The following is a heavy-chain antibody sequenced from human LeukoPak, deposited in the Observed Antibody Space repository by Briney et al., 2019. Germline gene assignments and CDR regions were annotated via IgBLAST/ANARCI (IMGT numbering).Heavy chain of an antibody. CDR2: IYSGGST. D-gene: IGHD3-22*01. Sequence: PWGSLRLSCAASGFNVSSNYVSWVRQAPGKGLEWVSVIYSGGSTYYADSVKGRFTISRDNSENTLSLQMNSLRVEDTAVNYCARVLYYFDNSGYYFDYWGQGTLVTVSS. V-gene: IGHV3-53*01. CDR1: GFNVSSNY. J-gene: IGHJ4*02. CDR3: ARVLYYFDNSGYYFDY.